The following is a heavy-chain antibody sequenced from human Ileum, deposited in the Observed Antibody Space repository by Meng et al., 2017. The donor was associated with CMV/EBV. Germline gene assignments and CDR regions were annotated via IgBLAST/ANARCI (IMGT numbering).Heavy chain of an antibody. Sequence: KVSCKASGYTFTGHYIHWVRQAPGQGPEWMGWINPNSGGTNYAQKFQGRVTMTRDTSISTAYMELSRLRSDDTAVYYCARGYYYDSSGYSNMGDYWGQGTLVTVSS. CDR1: GYTFTGHY. D-gene: IGHD3-22*01. CDR2: INPNSGGT. CDR3: ARGYYYDSSGYSNMGDY. V-gene: IGHV1-2*02. J-gene: IGHJ4*02.